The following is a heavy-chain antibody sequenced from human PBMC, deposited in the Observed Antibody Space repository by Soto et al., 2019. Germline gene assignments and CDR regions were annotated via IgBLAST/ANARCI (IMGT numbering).Heavy chain of an antibody. D-gene: IGHD1-7*01. CDR2: VVPMLGTP. Sequence: QVQLVQSGAEVKEPGSSVRVSCKASGGTFDNFIMNWVRQTPGQGLEWMGGVVPMLGTPTYAEKFKGRVTISSNGSRSTMHMEVTSMRSEDTAIYYCVTDGTYRSSLSQDSGMDVWRQGTMVTVSS. CDR1: GGTFDNFI. J-gene: IGHJ6*01. CDR3: VTDGTYRSSLSQDSGMDV. V-gene: IGHV1-69*16.